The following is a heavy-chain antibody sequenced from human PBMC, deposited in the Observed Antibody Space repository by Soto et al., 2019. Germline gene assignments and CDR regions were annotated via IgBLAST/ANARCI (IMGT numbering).Heavy chain of an antibody. Sequence: PSETLSLTCTVSGGPISPYYWSWIRQPAGKGLEWIGRIYYTGSTNYNHPLKSRVSMSLDTARNQISLKVKSVTAADTAVYYCAREGGYFDSSGSGVYHYYGVDVWGRGTTVTVSS. CDR2: IYYTGST. CDR3: AREGGYFDSSGSGVYHYYGVDV. CDR1: GGPISPYY. V-gene: IGHV4-4*07. D-gene: IGHD3-22*01. J-gene: IGHJ6*02.